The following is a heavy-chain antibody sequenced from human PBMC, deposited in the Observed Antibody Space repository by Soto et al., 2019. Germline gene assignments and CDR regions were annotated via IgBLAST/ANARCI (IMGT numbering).Heavy chain of an antibody. CDR3: AKEDTSSGSLDY. D-gene: IGHD6-19*01. CDR2: ISDSGATT. V-gene: IGHV3-23*01. J-gene: IGHJ4*02. CDR1: GFPFCENA. Sequence: WGSLRLSCAASGFPFCENAMSWFRQAPVKGLEWVSGISDSGATTYYADSVRGRFTISRDNSKNTLYLQMKSLRAEDSASYYCAKEDTSSGSLDYWGQGALVTVSS.